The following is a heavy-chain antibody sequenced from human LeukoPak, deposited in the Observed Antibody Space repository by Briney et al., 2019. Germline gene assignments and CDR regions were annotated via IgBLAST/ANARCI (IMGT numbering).Heavy chain of an antibody. Sequence: GGSLRLSCTASGFTFSNYAMNWVRQAPGKGLEWVSTISGTTYYADSVKGRFTMSRDDSKSTLFLQMNNLRAEDTAVYYCAKILNSMYFDLWRRGALVTVSS. CDR3: AKILNSMYFDL. V-gene: IGHV3-23*01. CDR2: ISGTT. J-gene: IGHJ2*01. CDR1: GFTFSNYA. D-gene: IGHD2-21*01.